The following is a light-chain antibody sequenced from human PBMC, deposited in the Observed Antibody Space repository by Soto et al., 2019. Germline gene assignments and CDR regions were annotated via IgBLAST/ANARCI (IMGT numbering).Light chain of an antibody. CDR3: QQYNTYWT. V-gene: IGKV1-12*01. J-gene: IGKJ1*01. Sequence: DIQMTQSPSSVSASVGDRVTITCRASQGISNWLAWYQQQPGKAPKLLIYAASSLQSGVPSRFSGGGSGTHFTLIISSLQPEDFATYYCQQYNTYWTFGQGTKVEIK. CDR2: AAS. CDR1: QGISNW.